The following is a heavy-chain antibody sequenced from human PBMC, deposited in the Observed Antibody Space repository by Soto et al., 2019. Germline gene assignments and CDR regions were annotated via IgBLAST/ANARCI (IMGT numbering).Heavy chain of an antibody. CDR2: IYYSGST. V-gene: IGHV4-31*03. CDR1: GGSISSGGYY. D-gene: IGHD3-10*01. CDR3: ARDLMVRGPGYYYYYGMDV. Sequence: QVQLQESGPGLVKPSQTLSLTCTVSGGSISSGGYYWSWIRQHPGKGLEWIGYIYYSGSTYYNPSLKSRVTISVDTYKNQFSLKLSSVTAADTAVYYCARDLMVRGPGYYYYYGMDVWGQGTTVTVCS. J-gene: IGHJ6*02.